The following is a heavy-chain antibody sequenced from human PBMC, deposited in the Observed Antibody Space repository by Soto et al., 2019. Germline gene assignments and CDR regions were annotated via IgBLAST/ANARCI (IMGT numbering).Heavy chain of an antibody. CDR1: GGSISSYY. CDR3: ARDLIVGATTAFDI. CDR2: IYYNVNT. Sequence: PSATLSLTCTVSGGSISSYYWSWIRQPPGKGLEWIGYIYYNVNTNYNPSLKSRVTISVDKSKNQFSLKLSSVTAADTAVYYCARDLIVGATTAFDIWGQGTMVTVSS. J-gene: IGHJ3*02. V-gene: IGHV4-59*12. D-gene: IGHD1-26*01.